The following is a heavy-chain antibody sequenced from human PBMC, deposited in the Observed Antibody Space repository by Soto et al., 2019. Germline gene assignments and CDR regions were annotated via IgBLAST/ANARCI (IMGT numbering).Heavy chain of an antibody. J-gene: IGHJ4*02. Sequence: SETLSLTCTVSGGSISSSNYYWGWIRQPPGKGLEWIGSIYYSGSTYCNPSLKSRVTISVDTSKNQFSLKLSSVTAADTAVYYCARSVVEPAAISQKYYFDYWGQGTLVTVSS. CDR2: IYYSGST. CDR1: GGSISSSNYY. V-gene: IGHV4-39*01. D-gene: IGHD2-2*02. CDR3: ARSVVEPAAISQKYYFDY.